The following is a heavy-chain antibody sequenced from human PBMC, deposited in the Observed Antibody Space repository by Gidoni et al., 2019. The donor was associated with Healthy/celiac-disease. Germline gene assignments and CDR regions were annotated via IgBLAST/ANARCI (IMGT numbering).Heavy chain of an antibody. J-gene: IGHJ4*02. CDR2: IYPGYSDT. CDR1: GSSFTSYW. Sequence: EVQLVQSGAEVKKPGASLQISCKGSGSSFTSYWIGWVRQMPGKGLEWMGIIYPGYSDTRYSPSVQGQVTISAEKSISTAYLQWSSLKASDTAMYYCARQHCSSTSCPRPFDYWGQGTLVTVSS. CDR3: ARQHCSSTSCPRPFDY. V-gene: IGHV5-51*01. D-gene: IGHD2-2*01.